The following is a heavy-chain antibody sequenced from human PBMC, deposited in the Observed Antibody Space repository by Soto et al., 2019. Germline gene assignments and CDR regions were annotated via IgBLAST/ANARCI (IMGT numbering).Heavy chain of an antibody. V-gene: IGHV3-15*07. J-gene: IGHJ4*02. CDR3: TTERSNTYYDILTGYYTLGFDY. D-gene: IGHD3-9*01. Sequence: GGSLRPSSEASGFTFSNAWMNWVRQAPGKGLEWVGRIKSKTDGGTTDYAAPVKGRFTISRDDSKNTLYLQMNSLKTEDTAVYYCTTERSNTYYDILTGYYTLGFDYWGQGTLVTVSS. CDR1: GFTFSNAW. CDR2: IKSKTDGGTT.